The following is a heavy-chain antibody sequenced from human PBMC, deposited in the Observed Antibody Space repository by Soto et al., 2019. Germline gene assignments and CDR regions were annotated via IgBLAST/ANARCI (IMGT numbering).Heavy chain of an antibody. CDR2: ISGSGRDT. D-gene: IGHD2-15*01. J-gene: IGHJ6*02. CDR3: AKGLGQAADFGLDV. Sequence: VGSLRLSCAASGFTFNSYAMSWVRQAPGKGLEWVSAISGSGRDTYYADSVKGRFTISRDNSKNTLYLQMNSLRAEDTAVYYCAKGLGQAADFGLDVWGQGTTVTVSS. CDR1: GFTFNSYA. V-gene: IGHV3-23*01.